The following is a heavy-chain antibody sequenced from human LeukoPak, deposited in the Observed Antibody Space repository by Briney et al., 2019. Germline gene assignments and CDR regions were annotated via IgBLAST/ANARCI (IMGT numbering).Heavy chain of an antibody. D-gene: IGHD2-2*01. V-gene: IGHV3-23*01. J-gene: IGHJ4*02. Sequence: HPGRSLRLSCAASGFTFSSYGMHWVRQAPGKGLEWVSTITDSGGATYHADSVKGRFTISRDNSKNTLYLQMNSLRAEDTAVYYCAQRAQLPKRHFDYWGQGTLVTVSS. CDR3: AQRAQLPKRHFDY. CDR2: ITDSGGAT. CDR1: GFTFSSYG.